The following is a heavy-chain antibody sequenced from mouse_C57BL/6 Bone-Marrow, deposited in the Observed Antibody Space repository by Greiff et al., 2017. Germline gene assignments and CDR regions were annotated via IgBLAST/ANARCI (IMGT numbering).Heavy chain of an antibody. V-gene: IGHV5-17*01. CDR2: ISSGSSTI. D-gene: IGHD1-1*01. J-gene: IGHJ2*01. Sequence: EVKLVESGGGLVKPGGSLKLSCAASGFTFSDYGMHWVRQAPEKGLEWVAYISSGSSTIYYADKVKGRFTISRDNAKNTLFLQMNRLRSEDTAIYYCARRDYSFFDYWGQGTTLTVSA. CDR1: GFTFSDYG. CDR3: ARRDYSFFDY.